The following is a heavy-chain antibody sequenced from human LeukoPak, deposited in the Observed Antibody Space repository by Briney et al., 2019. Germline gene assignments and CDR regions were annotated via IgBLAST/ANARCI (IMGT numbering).Heavy chain of an antibody. J-gene: IGHJ4*02. CDR3: ARDSVEYSSSAFDY. CDR2: ISSSGSTI. V-gene: IGHV3-48*04. D-gene: IGHD6-6*01. CDR1: GFPFSTYT. Sequence: PGGSLRLSCAASGFPFSTYTMDWVRQAPGKGLEWVSYISSSGSTIYYADSVKGRFTISRGNAKNSLYLQMNSLRAEDTAVYYCARDSVEYSSSAFDYWGQGTLVTVSS.